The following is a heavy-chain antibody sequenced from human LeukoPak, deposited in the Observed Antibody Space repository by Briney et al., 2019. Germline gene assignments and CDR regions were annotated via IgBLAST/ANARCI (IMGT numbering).Heavy chain of an antibody. D-gene: IGHD6-6*01. V-gene: IGHV4-30-2*01. CDR1: GGSISSSSYY. Sequence: SETLSLTCTVSGGSISSSSYYWGWIRQPPGKGLEWIGYIYHSGSTYYNPSLKSRVTISVDRSKNQFSLKLSSVTAADTAVYYCARTSIAARRANAFDIWGQGTMVTVSS. CDR3: ARTSIAARRANAFDI. CDR2: IYHSGST. J-gene: IGHJ3*02.